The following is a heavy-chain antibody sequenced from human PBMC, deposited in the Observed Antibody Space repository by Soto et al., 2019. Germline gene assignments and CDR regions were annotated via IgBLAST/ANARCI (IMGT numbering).Heavy chain of an antibody. CDR1: GCSISSYY. CDR2: IYDSGST. CDR3: ASRKTGYSSSWHMFDP. V-gene: IGHV4-59*01. D-gene: IGHD6-13*01. J-gene: IGHJ5*02. Sequence: KPSETLSLTCTVSGCSISSYYWSWIRQPPGKGLEWIGYIYDSGSTNYNPSLKSRVTISVDTSKNQFSLKLSSVTAADTAVYYCASRKTGYSSSWHMFDPWGQGTLVTVSS.